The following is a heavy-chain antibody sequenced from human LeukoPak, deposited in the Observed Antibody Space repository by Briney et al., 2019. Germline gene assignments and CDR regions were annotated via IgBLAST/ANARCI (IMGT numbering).Heavy chain of an antibody. D-gene: IGHD3-22*01. V-gene: IGHV3-74*03. CDR2: INVDETNS. Sequence: TGGSLRLSCAAPGFTFSNYLMHWVRQAPGKGLVWVSRINVDETNSYADSVKGRFTISRDNAKNTMFLQLNSLRPEDTAVYYCARDRGEWLLLYYFDYWGQGTLVTVSS. CDR1: GFTFSNYL. CDR3: ARDRGEWLLLYYFDY. J-gene: IGHJ4*02.